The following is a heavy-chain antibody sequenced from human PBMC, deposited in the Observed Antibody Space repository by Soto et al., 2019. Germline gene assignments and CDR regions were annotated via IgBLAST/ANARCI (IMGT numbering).Heavy chain of an antibody. J-gene: IGHJ5*02. Sequence: NPSETLSLTCTVSGGSISSSIYYWGWIRQPPGKGLEWIGSIYYSGSTYYNPSLKSRVTISVDTSKNQFSLKLSSVTAADTAVYYCARHEAIRFLEWLLSKDNWFDPWGQGTLVTVSS. V-gene: IGHV4-39*01. CDR3: ARHEAIRFLEWLLSKDNWFDP. D-gene: IGHD3-3*01. CDR2: IYYSGST. CDR1: GGSISSSIYY.